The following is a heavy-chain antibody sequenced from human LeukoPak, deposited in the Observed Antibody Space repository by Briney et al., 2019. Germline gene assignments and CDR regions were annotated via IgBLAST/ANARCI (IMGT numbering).Heavy chain of an antibody. J-gene: IGHJ6*02. CDR1: GGTFSSYA. CDR2: IIPIFGTA. CDR3: ARNSRNFGGSYPYYGMDV. V-gene: IGHV1-69*13. Sequence: GASVKVSCKASGGTFSSYAISWVRQAPGQGLEWMGGIIPIFGTANYAQKFQGRVTITADESTSTAYMELSSLRSEDTAVYYCARNSRNFGGSYPYYGMDVWGQGTTVTVSS. D-gene: IGHD1-26*01.